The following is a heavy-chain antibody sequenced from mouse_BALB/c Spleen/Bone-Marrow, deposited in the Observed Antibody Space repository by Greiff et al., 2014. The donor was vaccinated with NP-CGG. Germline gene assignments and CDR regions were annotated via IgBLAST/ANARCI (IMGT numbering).Heavy chain of an antibody. CDR2: INPYNDGT. CDR1: GYTFTSYV. V-gene: IGHV1-14*01. CDR3: ARGITTVVPYAMDY. Sequence: VQLQQSGPELVKPGASVKMSCKASGYTFTSYVMHWVKQKPGQGLEWIGYINPYNDGTKYDEKFKGKATLTSDKSPSTAYMELSSLTSEDSAVYYCARGITTVVPYAMDYWGQGTSVTVSS. D-gene: IGHD1-1*01. J-gene: IGHJ4*01.